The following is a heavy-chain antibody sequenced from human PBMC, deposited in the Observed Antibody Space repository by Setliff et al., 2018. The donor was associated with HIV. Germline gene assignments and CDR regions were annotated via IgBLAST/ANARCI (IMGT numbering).Heavy chain of an antibody. Sequence: SETLSLTCAVYGGSFPAYYWNWVRQPPGKGLEWIGHIYYNGKTDYNPSLKSRLIMSVDRSNNQFSLGLTSVTAADTAVYYCATVRGDDPETYPNFAYWGQGVLVTVSS. CDR1: GGSFPAYY. CDR3: ATVRGDDPETYPNFAY. D-gene: IGHD4-4*01. CDR2: IYYNGKT. J-gene: IGHJ4*02. V-gene: IGHV4-59*08.